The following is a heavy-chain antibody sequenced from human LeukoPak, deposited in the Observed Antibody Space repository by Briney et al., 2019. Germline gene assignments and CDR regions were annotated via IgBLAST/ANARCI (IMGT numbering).Heavy chain of an antibody. J-gene: IGHJ4*02. CDR3: ARDLTTQTSSYDSSGYYIDY. CDR1: GYSFTNYY. CDR2: INPGGGTT. Sequence: ASVKVSCKASGYSFTNYYLHWVRQAPGQGFEWMGIINPGGGTTTYAQKFQGRVTMTRDTSTSTVYMELSSLRSEDTAVYYCARDLTTQTSSYDSSGYYIDYWGQGTLVTVSS. V-gene: IGHV1-46*01. D-gene: IGHD3-22*01.